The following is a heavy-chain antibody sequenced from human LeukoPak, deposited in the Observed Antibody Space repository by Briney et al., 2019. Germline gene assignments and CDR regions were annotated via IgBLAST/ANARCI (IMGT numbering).Heavy chain of an antibody. V-gene: IGHV1-8*01. CDR3: ARGPTSFDETHVLRYFDWLSSAPLFDY. D-gene: IGHD3-9*01. Sequence: ASVKVSCKASGYTFTSYDINWVRQATGQGLEWMGWMNPNSGNTGYAQKFQGRVTMTRNTSISTAYMELSSLRSEDTAVYYCARGPTSFDETHVLRYFDWLSSAPLFDYWGQGTLVTVSS. CDR2: MNPNSGNT. J-gene: IGHJ4*02. CDR1: GYTFTSYD.